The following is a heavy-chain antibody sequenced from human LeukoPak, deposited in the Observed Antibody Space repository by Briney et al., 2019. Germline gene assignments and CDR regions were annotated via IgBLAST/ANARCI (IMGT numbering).Heavy chain of an antibody. D-gene: IGHD3-22*01. CDR3: ARSQVVDYGSTGYYV. CDR2: IYTSGST. Sequence: SETLSLTCTVSGGSISSYYWSWIRQPAGKGLEWIGRIYTSGSTNYNPSLKSRVTMSLDTSKNQFSLKLRSMTAADTAVYYCARSQVVDYGSTGYYVWGQGTLVTVSS. V-gene: IGHV4-4*07. CDR1: GGSISSYY. J-gene: IGHJ4*02.